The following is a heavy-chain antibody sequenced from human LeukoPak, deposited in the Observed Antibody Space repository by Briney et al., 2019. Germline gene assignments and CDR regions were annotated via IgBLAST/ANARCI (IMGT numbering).Heavy chain of an antibody. CDR1: GFTFSSFW. CDR3: TRVTTNGYFEY. V-gene: IGHV3-7*04. J-gene: IGHJ4*02. Sequence: GGSLRLSCAASGFTFSSFWMGWVRQAPGKGLEWVASINFDASASHHVDSVNGRFTISRDNAKNSLYLQMRYLRAEDTAVYFCTRVTTNGYFEYWGQGSLATVSS. D-gene: IGHD1-1*01. CDR2: INFDASAS.